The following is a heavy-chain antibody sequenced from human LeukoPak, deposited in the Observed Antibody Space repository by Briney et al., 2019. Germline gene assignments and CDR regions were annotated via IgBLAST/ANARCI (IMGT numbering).Heavy chain of an antibody. CDR3: ARAPNWNDVYLSWFDP. J-gene: IGHJ5*02. D-gene: IGHD1-1*01. V-gene: IGHV3-53*01. Sequence: GGSLRLSCAAPGFTVSSNYMSWVRQAPGKGLEWVSVIYSGGGTYYADSVKGRFTISRDNSKNTLYLQMNSLRAEDTAVYYCARAPNWNDVYLSWFDPWGQGTLVTVSS. CDR2: IYSGGGT. CDR1: GFTVSSNY.